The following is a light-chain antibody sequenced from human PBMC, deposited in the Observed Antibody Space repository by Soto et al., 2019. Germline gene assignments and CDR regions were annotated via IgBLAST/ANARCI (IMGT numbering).Light chain of an antibody. J-gene: IGKJ2*02. CDR3: QQSYTCPGST. CDR1: QSISSY. Sequence: DIPMTQSPSSLSASVGDRVTITCRARQSISSYLNWYQQKPGTAPKLVIYAASNLRSGVPSRFSGSGSGTDFTLTISSLQPEDFAIYYCQQSYTCPGSTFGQGTKLEIK. CDR2: AAS. V-gene: IGKV1-39*01.